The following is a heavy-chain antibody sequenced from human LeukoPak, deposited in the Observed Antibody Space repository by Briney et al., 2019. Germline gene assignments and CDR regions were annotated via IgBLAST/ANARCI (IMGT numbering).Heavy chain of an antibody. Sequence: GASVKVSCNASGFTFSTYGFTWVRQAPGQGLEWMGWISAYSGNADYAQKFQDRFTMTTDTSTNSAYMELRSLRSDDTAVYYCARDREGYQLQHSAWFDPWGQGTLVMVSS. J-gene: IGHJ5*02. CDR2: ISAYSGNA. V-gene: IGHV1-18*01. CDR1: GFTFSTYG. CDR3: ARDREGYQLQHSAWFDP. D-gene: IGHD2-15*01.